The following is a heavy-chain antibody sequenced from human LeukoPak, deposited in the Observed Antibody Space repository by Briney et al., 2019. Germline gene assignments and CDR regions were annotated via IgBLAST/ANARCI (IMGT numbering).Heavy chain of an antibody. J-gene: IGHJ4*02. Sequence: ASVKVSCKVSGNTLTDLSIHWVRQAPGKGLDWMGGFDPEDAEIIYAEKFQDRVTMTEDPSTDTAYLELSSLRSEDAAVYYCAAEGQWSLVHYFNSWGQGTLVTVSS. V-gene: IGHV1-24*01. D-gene: IGHD2-15*01. CDR3: AAEGQWSLVHYFNS. CDR1: GNTLTDLS. CDR2: FDPEDAEI.